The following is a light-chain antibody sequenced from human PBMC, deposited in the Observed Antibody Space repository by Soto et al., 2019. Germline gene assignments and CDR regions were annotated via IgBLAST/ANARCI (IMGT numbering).Light chain of an antibody. CDR1: SSDVGNYNY. Sequence: QSALTQPASVSGSPGQSITISCTGTSSDVGNYNYVSWYQHHPGKAPKLMIYDVSNRPSGVSNRFSGSKSGNTASLTISGLQAEDEADYYCSSYTSSSPYVVFGGGTKLTVL. J-gene: IGLJ2*01. V-gene: IGLV2-14*03. CDR2: DVS. CDR3: SSYTSSSPYVV.